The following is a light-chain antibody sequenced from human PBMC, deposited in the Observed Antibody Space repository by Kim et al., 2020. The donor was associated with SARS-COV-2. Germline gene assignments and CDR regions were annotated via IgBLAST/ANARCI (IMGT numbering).Light chain of an antibody. CDR3: CSYAGSPLV. CDR1: SSDVGGYNY. CDR2: DVS. V-gene: IGLV2-11*01. J-gene: IGLJ2*01. Sequence: QSALTQPRSVSGSPGQSVTISCTGTSSDVGGYNYVSWYQQHPGKAPKLMIYDVSKRPSGVPDRFSGSKSGNTASLTISGLQAEDEADYYCCSYAGSPLVFGGGTQLTVL.